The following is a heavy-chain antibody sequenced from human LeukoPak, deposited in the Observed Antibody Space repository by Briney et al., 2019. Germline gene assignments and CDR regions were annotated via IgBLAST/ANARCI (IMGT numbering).Heavy chain of an antibody. V-gene: IGHV4-34*01. D-gene: IGHD4-17*01. CDR3: ARASFIYGDYDDY. CDR2: INHSGST. J-gene: IGHJ4*02. CDR1: GGSISTHY. Sequence: PSETLSLTCTVSGGSISTHYWSWIRQPPGKGLEWIGEINHSGSTNYNPSLKSRVTISVDTSKNQFSLKLSSVTAADTTVYYCARASFIYGDYDDYWGQGTLVTVSS.